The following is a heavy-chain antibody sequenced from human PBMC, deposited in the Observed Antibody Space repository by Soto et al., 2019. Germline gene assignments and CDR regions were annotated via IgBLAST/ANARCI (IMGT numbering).Heavy chain of an antibody. J-gene: IGHJ4*02. CDR2: ISAYNGNT. CDR1: GYTFTNYG. Sequence: QVPLVQSGAEVKKPGASVKVSCKASGYTFTNYGISWVRQAPGQGLEWMGWISAYNGNTNYAQKLQGRVTMTTDTSTSTAYMELSSLRSEDTAVYYCATPRTDYGGNPLGDYWGQGTLVTVSS. D-gene: IGHD4-17*01. V-gene: IGHV1-18*04. CDR3: ATPRTDYGGNPLGDY.